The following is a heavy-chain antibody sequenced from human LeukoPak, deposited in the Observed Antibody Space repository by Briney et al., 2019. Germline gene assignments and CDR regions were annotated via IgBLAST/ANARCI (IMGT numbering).Heavy chain of an antibody. V-gene: IGHV3-48*01. CDR2: ISSSSSTI. J-gene: IGHJ6*03. D-gene: IGHD6-13*01. CDR3: ARDGSGQQLATYYYYYMDV. Sequence: PGGSLRLSCAASGFTFSSYSMNWVRQAPGKGLEWVSYISSSSSTIYYADPVKGRFTISRDNAKNSLYLQMNSLRAEDTAVYYCARDGSGQQLATYYYYYMDVWGKGTTVTVSS. CDR1: GFTFSSYS.